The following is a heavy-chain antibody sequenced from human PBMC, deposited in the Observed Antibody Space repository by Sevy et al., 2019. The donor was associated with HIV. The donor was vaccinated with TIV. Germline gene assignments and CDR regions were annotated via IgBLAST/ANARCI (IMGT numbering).Heavy chain of an antibody. D-gene: IGHD3-10*01. V-gene: IGHV3-73*01. CDR3: TSHGSGSYFSRDY. J-gene: IGHJ4*02. CDR1: GFTFSGSA. CDR2: IRSKANSYAT. Sequence: GGSLRLSCAASGFTFSGSAMHWVRQASGKGLEWVVRIRSKANSYATAYAASVKGRFTISRDDSKNTAYLQMNSLKTEDTAVYYCTSHGSGSYFSRDYWGQGTLVTVSS.